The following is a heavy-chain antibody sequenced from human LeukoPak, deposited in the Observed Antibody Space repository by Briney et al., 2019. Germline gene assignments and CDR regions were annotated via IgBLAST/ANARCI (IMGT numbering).Heavy chain of an antibody. J-gene: IGHJ6*02. D-gene: IGHD1-1*01. Sequence: GGSLRLSCAASGFTFSESWMSWVRQASGKGLEWVAAIKEDGSMDPGKDRFTISRDNANNSLYLQMDSLRDEDTAVYHCATYINWVAGDVWGQGTAVSVSS. CDR2: IKEDG. V-gene: IGHV3-7*01. CDR3: ATYINWVAGDV. CDR1: GFTFSESW.